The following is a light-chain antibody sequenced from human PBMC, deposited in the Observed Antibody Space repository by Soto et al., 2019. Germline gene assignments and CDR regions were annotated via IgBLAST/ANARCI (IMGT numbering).Light chain of an antibody. V-gene: IGLV2-14*01. CDR2: DVS. Sequence: QPVPTQPASGFGSPGQSLAIPRPRTSRDVGAYNYVSWYQQYPGKAPKLVIFDVSYRPSGVSNRFSGSKSGNTASLTISGLQAEDEADYYCKSFTTSDTYVFGTGTKVTVL. CDR3: KSFTTSDTYV. CDR1: SRDVGAYNY. J-gene: IGLJ1*01.